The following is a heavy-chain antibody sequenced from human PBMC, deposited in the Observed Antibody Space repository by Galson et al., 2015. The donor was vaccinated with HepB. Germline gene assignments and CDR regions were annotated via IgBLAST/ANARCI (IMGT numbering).Heavy chain of an antibody. Sequence: SLRLSCAASGFTFSSYSMNWVRQAPGKGLEWVSYISSSSSTIYYADSVKGRFTISRDNAKNSLYLQMNSLRDEDTAVYYCARGSSGWYPAEYFQHWGQGTLVTVSS. V-gene: IGHV3-48*02. CDR1: GFTFSSYS. J-gene: IGHJ1*01. CDR3: ARGSSGWYPAEYFQH. D-gene: IGHD6-19*01. CDR2: ISSSSSTI.